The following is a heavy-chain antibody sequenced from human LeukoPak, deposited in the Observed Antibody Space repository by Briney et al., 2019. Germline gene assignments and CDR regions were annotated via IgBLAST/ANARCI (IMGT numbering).Heavy chain of an antibody. V-gene: IGHV3-9*01. J-gene: IGHJ1*01. Sequence: PGGSLRLSCAASGFTFDDHSMHWVRQVPGKGLEWVSGIRWNSVMIDYADSVKGRFTVSRDNAENSLYLQMNSLRGEDTAFYYCAKGYSSTWAVYFQHWGQGTLVTVSS. CDR2: IRWNSVMI. CDR3: AKGYSSTWAVYFQH. CDR1: GFTFDDHS. D-gene: IGHD6-13*01.